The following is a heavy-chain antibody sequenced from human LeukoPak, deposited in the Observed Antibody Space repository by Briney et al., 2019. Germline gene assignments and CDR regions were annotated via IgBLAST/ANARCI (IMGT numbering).Heavy chain of an antibody. J-gene: IGHJ6*02. D-gene: IGHD3-22*01. CDR3: ARTERTYYYDSSGYYYGMDV. CDR1: GYTFTGYY. CDR2: INPNSGGT. V-gene: IGHV1-2*06. Sequence: ASVKVSCKASGYTFTGYYIHWVRQAPGQGLEWMGRINPNSGGTNYAQKFQGRVTMTRDTSISTAYMELSRLRSDDTAVYYCARTERTYYYDSSGYYYGMDVWGQGTTVTVSS.